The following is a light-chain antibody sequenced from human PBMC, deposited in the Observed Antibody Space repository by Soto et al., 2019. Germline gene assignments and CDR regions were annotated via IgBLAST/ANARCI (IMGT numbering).Light chain of an antibody. CDR3: QQYGSSPLMYT. CDR2: GAS. Sequence: EIVLTQSPGTLSLSPGERATLSCRASQSVSSSYLAWYQQKPGQAPRLLIYGASSRATGIPDRFSGSGSETDFTLTISRLEPEDFAVYYCQQYGSSPLMYTFGQGTKLEIK. J-gene: IGKJ2*01. V-gene: IGKV3-20*01. CDR1: QSVSSSY.